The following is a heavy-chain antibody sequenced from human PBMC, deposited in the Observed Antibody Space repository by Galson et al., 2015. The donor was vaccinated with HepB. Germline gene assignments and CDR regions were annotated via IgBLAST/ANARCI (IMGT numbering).Heavy chain of an antibody. CDR1: GFTFSSSS. J-gene: IGHJ6*02. V-gene: IGHV3-21*01. D-gene: IGHD1-26*01. CDR3: ARSGSYPTYYNYGMDV. CDR2: ISSSSSHI. Sequence: SLRLSCAASGFTFSSSSMNWVRQAPGKGLEWVSSISSSSSHIYYADSVKGRFTISRDNAKNPLYLQMNSLRAEDTAVYYCARSGSYPTYYNYGMDVWGPGATVTVSS.